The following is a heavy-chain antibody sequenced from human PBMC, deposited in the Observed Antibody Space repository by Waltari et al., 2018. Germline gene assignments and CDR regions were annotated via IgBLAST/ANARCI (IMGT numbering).Heavy chain of an antibody. CDR1: GGTFSSYA. V-gene: IGHV1-69*12. CDR3: ASQIFGVVDHFDY. D-gene: IGHD3-3*01. J-gene: IGHJ4*02. CDR2: IIPSFGTA. Sequence: QVQLVQSGAEVKKPGSSVKVSCTASGGTFSSYAISWVRQAPGKGLEWMGGIIPSFGTANYAQKFQGRVTITADESTSTAYMELSSLRSEDTAVYYCASQIFGVVDHFDYWGQGTLVTVSS.